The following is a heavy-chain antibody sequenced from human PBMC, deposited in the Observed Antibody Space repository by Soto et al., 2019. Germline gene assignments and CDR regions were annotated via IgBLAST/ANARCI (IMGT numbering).Heavy chain of an antibody. J-gene: IGHJ6*02. CDR1: GFTVSNNY. D-gene: IGHD1-1*01. CDR2: MYSGGST. V-gene: IGHV3-53*01. CDR3: ARDPGHGLDV. Sequence: PGGSLRLSCAAPGFTVSNNYMSWVRQPPGKGLEWVSVMYSGGSTYYADSVKGRFTISRDNSKNTLYLQMNSLRAEDTAVYYCARDPGHGLDVWGQGTTVTVSS.